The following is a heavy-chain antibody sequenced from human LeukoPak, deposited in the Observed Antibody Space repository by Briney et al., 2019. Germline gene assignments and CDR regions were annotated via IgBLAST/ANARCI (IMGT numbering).Heavy chain of an antibody. CDR2: ISSSSSTM. CDR1: GFTFSSYN. V-gene: IGHV3-48*04. J-gene: IGHJ4*02. D-gene: IGHD3-16*01. CDR3: VFGGGALNY. Sequence: GGSLRLSCAASGFTFSSYNMNWVRQAPGKGLEWVSYISSSSSTMYYADSVKGRFTISRDNAKNSLYLQMNSLRAEDTAVYYCVFGGGALNYWGQGTLVTVSS.